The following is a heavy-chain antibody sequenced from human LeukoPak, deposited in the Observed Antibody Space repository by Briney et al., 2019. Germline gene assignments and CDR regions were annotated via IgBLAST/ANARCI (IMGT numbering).Heavy chain of an antibody. CDR2: ISGSGGST. V-gene: IGHV3-23*01. D-gene: IGHD2-2*02. Sequence: GGSLRLSCAASGFTFSSYAMSWVRQAPGKGLEWVSAISGSGGSTYYADSVKGRFTISRDNSKNTLYPQMNSLRAEDTAVYYCAKDKRQYCSSTSCYIYYFDYWGQGTLVTVSS. CDR3: AKDKRQYCSSTSCYIYYFDY. CDR1: GFTFSSYA. J-gene: IGHJ4*02.